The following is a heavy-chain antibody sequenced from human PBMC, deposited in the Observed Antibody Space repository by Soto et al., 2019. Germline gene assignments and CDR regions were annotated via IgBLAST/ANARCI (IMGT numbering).Heavy chain of an antibody. D-gene: IGHD3-10*01. J-gene: IGHJ3*02. CDR2: INPNSGGT. V-gene: IGHV1-2*02. CDR3: ATPERFGELLYAFDI. CDR1: GYTFTGYY. Sequence: ASVKVSCKASGYTFTGYYMHWVRQAPGQGLEWMGWINPNSGGTNYAQKFQGRVTMTRDTSISTAYMELSRLRSDDTAVYYWATPERFGELLYAFDIWGQGTMVTVSS.